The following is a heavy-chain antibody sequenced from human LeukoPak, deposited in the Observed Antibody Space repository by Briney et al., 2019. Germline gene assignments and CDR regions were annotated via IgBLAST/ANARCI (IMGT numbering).Heavy chain of an antibody. CDR3: ARERGVIAARPSSGLDY. D-gene: IGHD6-6*01. CDR1: GFTFDDYA. V-gene: IGHV3-9*03. J-gene: IGHJ4*02. Sequence: GRSLRLSCAASGFTFDDYAMHWVRQAPGKGLEWVSGISWNSGSIGYADSVKGRFTISRDNAKNSLYLQMNSLRAEDMALYYCARERGVIAARPSSGLDYWGQGTLVTVSS. CDR2: ISWNSGSI.